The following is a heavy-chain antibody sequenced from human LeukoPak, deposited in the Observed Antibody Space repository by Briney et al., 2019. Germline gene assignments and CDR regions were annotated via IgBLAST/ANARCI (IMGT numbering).Heavy chain of an antibody. J-gene: IGHJ4*02. D-gene: IGHD1-26*01. Sequence: SVKVSCKASGGTFSSYAISWVRPAPGQGLEWMGRIIPILGIANYAQKFQGRVTITADKSTSTAYMELSSLRSEDTAVYYCAREVGATTHMDYWGQGTLVTVSS. V-gene: IGHV1-69*04. CDR3: AREVGATTHMDY. CDR1: GGTFSSYA. CDR2: IIPILGIA.